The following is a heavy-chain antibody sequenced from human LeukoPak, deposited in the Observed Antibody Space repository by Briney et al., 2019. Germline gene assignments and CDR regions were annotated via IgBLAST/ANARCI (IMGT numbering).Heavy chain of an antibody. Sequence: GGSLRLSCAASGFTFINAWMSWVRQAPGKGLEWVGRIKRKSDGGTAEYAAPVKGRFTISRDDSKNTLYLQMNSLKTEDTAVYYCTRRYNYDSSGYYYVRDAFDIWGQGTMVTVSS. CDR3: TRRYNYDSSGYYYVRDAFDI. D-gene: IGHD3-22*01. V-gene: IGHV3-15*01. CDR1: GFTFINAW. J-gene: IGHJ3*02. CDR2: IKRKSDGGTA.